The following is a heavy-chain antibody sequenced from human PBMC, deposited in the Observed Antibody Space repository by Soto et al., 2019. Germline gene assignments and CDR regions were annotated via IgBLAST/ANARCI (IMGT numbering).Heavy chain of an antibody. J-gene: IGHJ6*02. CDR3: ARGVGGPYYYYYYGLDV. D-gene: IGHD2-15*01. Sequence: QVQLVESGGGVVQPGRSLRLSCAASGFTFSSYAMHWVRQAPGKGLEWVAVISYDGSNKYYADSVKGRFTISRDNSKNTLYLQMNSLRAEDTAVYYWARGVGGPYYYYYYGLDVWGQGTTVTVSS. CDR2: ISYDGSNK. CDR1: GFTFSSYA. V-gene: IGHV3-30-3*01.